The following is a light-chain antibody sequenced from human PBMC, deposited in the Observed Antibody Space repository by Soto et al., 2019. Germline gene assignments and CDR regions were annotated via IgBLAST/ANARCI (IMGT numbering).Light chain of an antibody. Sequence: EIVLTQSPGTLSLSPGERATLSCRASQSVSNNYLGWYQQKPGQAPRLLIYGASSRATGIPDRFSGSGSGTDFTLTISRLEPEDFAVYYCQQYGSSPPYTFGQGTKLGIK. CDR3: QQYGSSPPYT. J-gene: IGKJ2*01. V-gene: IGKV3-20*01. CDR1: QSVSNNY. CDR2: GAS.